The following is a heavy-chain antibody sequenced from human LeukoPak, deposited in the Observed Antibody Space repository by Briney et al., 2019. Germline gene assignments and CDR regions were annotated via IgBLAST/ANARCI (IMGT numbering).Heavy chain of an antibody. D-gene: IGHD2-15*01. J-gene: IGHJ4*02. Sequence: LRLSCAASGFIFDDYAMYWVRQVPGKGLEWVSRISWNSDSIDYADSVKGRFTISRDNAKNSLYLQMNSLRTEDTALYYCAKGGAAFAFDCWGQGTLVTVSS. CDR3: AKGGAAFAFDC. CDR2: ISWNSDSI. V-gene: IGHV3-9*01. CDR1: GFIFDDYA.